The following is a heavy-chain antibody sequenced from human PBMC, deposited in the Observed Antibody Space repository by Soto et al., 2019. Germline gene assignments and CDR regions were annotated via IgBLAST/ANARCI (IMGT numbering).Heavy chain of an antibody. CDR2: IYYSGST. Sequence: PGKGLEWIGSIYYSGSTYYNPSLKSRVTISVDTSKNQFSLKLSSVTAADTAVYYCARRRRSGFYYFDYWGQGTLVTVPS. V-gene: IGHV4-39*01. J-gene: IGHJ4*02. CDR3: ARRRRSGFYYFDY. D-gene: IGHD3-3*01.